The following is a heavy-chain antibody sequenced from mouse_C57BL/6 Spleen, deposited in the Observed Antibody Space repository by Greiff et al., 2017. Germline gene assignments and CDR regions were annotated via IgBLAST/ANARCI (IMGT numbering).Heavy chain of an antibody. J-gene: IGHJ2*01. Sequence: VQLQQPGAELVRPGTSVKLSCKASGYTFTSYWMHWVKQRPGQGLEWIGVIDPSDSYTNYNQKFKGKATLTVDTSSSTAYMQLSSLTSEDSAVYYCARSRTTVVEDYFDYWGQGTTLTVSS. CDR1: GYTFTSYW. D-gene: IGHD1-1*01. V-gene: IGHV1-59*01. CDR2: IDPSDSYT. CDR3: ARSRTTVVEDYFDY.